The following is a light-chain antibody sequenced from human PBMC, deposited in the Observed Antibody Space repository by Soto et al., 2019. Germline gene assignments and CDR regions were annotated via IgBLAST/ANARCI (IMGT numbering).Light chain of an antibody. CDR2: EVS. Sequence: QSVLTQPASVSGSPGPSITISCTGTSSDVGAYNYVSWYQQHPDKAPKLMIFEVSDRPSGVSNRFSGSNSGNTASLTISGLQAEDEADYFCSSYTSNSTLVFGGGTQLTVL. V-gene: IGLV2-14*01. CDR1: SSDVGAYNY. J-gene: IGLJ3*02. CDR3: SSYTSNSTLV.